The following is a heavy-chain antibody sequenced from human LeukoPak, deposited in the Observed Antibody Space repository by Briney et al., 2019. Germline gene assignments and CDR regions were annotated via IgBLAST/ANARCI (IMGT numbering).Heavy chain of an antibody. CDR1: GASFSSASY. CDR2: IYNGVNT. CDR3: ARSRAFNSGAFDL. Sequence: SETLSLTCTVSGASFSSASYWTWIRPPPGKGVEWIAHIYNGVNTNYNPSLKSRVTISVDTSKNQFSLRLNSVTAADTAVYYCARSRAFNSGAFDLWGQGSLVTVSS. V-gene: IGHV4-61*01. D-gene: IGHD1-26*01. J-gene: IGHJ5*02.